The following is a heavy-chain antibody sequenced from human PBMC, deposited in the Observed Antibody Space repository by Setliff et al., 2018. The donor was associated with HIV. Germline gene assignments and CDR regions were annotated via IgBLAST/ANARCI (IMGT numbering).Heavy chain of an antibody. J-gene: IGHJ4*02. V-gene: IGHV1-18*01. CDR1: GYTFTSYG. CDR2: ISVYNGNT. D-gene: IGHD3-16*01. Sequence: ASVKVSCKASGYTFTSYGFSWVRQAPGQGLEWMGWISVYNGNTNYAQKFQGRVTMTTDTSTSTAYMELRSLRSDDTAVYYCARDWMGVTNYFDHWGQGTLVTVPS. CDR3: ARDWMGVTNYFDH.